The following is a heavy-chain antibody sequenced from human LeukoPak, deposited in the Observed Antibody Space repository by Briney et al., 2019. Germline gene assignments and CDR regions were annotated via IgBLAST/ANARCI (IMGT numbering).Heavy chain of an antibody. CDR2: FYASGST. V-gene: IGHV4-61*02. Sequence: SQTLSLTCTVSGGSISSGGYSWSWIRRPAGKGLEWIGRFYASGSTNYNPSLQSRVTISVDTSKNQFSLKLTSVTAADTAVYYCALGNCPTTSCYPGVAFDIWGQGTMVTVSS. J-gene: IGHJ3*02. CDR3: ALGNCPTTSCYPGVAFDI. D-gene: IGHD2-2*01. CDR1: GGSISSGGYS.